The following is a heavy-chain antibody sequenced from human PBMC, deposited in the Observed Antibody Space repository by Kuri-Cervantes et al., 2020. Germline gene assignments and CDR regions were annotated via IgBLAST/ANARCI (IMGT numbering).Heavy chain of an antibody. J-gene: IGHJ6*03. CDR1: GGTFSSYA. CDR3: ATLYPGYYYMDV. CDR2: IIPIFGTA. V-gene: IGHV1-69*13. Sequence: SVKVSCKASGGTFSSYAISWVRQAPGQGLEWMGGIIPIFGTANYAQKFQGRVTITADESTSTAYMELSSLRSEDTAVYYCATLYPGYYYMDVWGKGTTVTVSS.